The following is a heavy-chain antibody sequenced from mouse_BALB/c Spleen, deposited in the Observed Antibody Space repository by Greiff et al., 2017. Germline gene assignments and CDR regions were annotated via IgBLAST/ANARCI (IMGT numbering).Heavy chain of an antibody. D-gene: IGHD1-1*01. CDR1: GFTFSSFG. Sequence: EVQVVESGGGLVQPGGSRKLSCAASGFTFSSFGMHWVRQAPEKGLEWVAYISSGSSTIYYADTVKGRFTISRDNPKNTLFLQMTSLRSEDTAMYYCARMDYGSSSPFDYWGQGTTLTVSS. CDR2: ISSGSSTI. V-gene: IGHV5-17*02. J-gene: IGHJ2*01. CDR3: ARMDYGSSSPFDY.